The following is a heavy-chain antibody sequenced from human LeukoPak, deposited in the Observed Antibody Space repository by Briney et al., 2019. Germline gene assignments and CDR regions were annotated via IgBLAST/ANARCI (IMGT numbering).Heavy chain of an antibody. CDR1: GYTFTGYY. CDR2: INPNSGGT. D-gene: IGHD3-10*01. V-gene: IGHV1-2*02. J-gene: IGHJ6*02. Sequence: ASVKVSCKASGYTFTGYYMHWVRQAPGQGLEWMGWINPNSGGTNYAQKFQGRVTMTRDTSISTAYMELSRLRSDDTAVYYCARNSLILLWFGELLAYYYYYGMDVWGQGATVTVSS. CDR3: ARNSLILLWFGELLAYYYYYGMDV.